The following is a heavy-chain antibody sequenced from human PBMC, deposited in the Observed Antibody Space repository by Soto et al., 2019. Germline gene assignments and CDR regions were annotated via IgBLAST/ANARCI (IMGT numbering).Heavy chain of an antibody. V-gene: IGHV3-23*01. J-gene: IGHJ3*02. D-gene: IGHD7-27*01. CDR3: ARDGDRPRADAFDM. Sequence: EVRLLESGGGLVQPGGSLRLSCAASGFTFSNYAMTWVRQAPGKGLEWVSGLNGSGGSTSSADSVKGRFTISRDNAKNTVFLEMNSLGVEDTAVYYCARDGDRPRADAFDMWGQGTMVIVSS. CDR2: LNGSGGST. CDR1: GFTFSNYA.